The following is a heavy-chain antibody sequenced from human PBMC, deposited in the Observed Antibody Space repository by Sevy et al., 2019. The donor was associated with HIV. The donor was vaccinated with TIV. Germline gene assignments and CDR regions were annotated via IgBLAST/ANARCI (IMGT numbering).Heavy chain of an antibody. CDR1: GYTFPSYG. J-gene: IGHJ4*02. Sequence: ASVKVSCKASGYTFPSYGISWVRQAPGQGLEGMGWISAYNGNTNYAQKLQGRVTMTTDTSTSTAYMELRSLRSDDTAVYYCARASELLYDFDYWGQGTLVTVSS. D-gene: IGHD1-26*01. CDR2: ISAYNGNT. CDR3: ARASELLYDFDY. V-gene: IGHV1-18*01.